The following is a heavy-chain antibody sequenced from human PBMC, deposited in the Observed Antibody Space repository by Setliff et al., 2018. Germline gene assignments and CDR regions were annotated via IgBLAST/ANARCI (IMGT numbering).Heavy chain of an antibody. V-gene: IGHV4-59*01. Sequence: SGTLSLTCTVSGGSISSYYWSWIRQPPGKGLEWIGYIYYSGSTNYNPSLKSRVTISVDTSKNQFSLKLSSVTAADTAVYYCARSPPTSRITIFGVVILPWFDPWGQGTLVTVSS. CDR3: ARSPPTSRITIFGVVILPWFDP. J-gene: IGHJ5*02. CDR1: GGSISSYY. D-gene: IGHD3-3*01. CDR2: IYYSGST.